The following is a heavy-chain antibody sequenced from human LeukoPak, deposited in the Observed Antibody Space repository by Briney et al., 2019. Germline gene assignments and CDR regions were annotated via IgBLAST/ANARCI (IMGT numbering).Heavy chain of an antibody. V-gene: IGHV1-2*02. Sequence: ASVTVSCKASGYTFTGYYMHWVRQAPGQGLEWMGWINPNSGGTNYAQKFQGRVTMTRDTSISTAYMELSRLRSDDTAVYYCAREAVAAGGNFDYWGQGTLVTVSS. J-gene: IGHJ4*02. D-gene: IGHD6-19*01. CDR2: INPNSGGT. CDR3: AREAVAAGGNFDY. CDR1: GYTFTGYY.